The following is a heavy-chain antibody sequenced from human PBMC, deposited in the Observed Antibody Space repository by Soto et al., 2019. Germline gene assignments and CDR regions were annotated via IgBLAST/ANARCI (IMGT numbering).Heavy chain of an antibody. CDR3: AKVQPNYEILTGYQYYYGMDV. D-gene: IGHD3-9*01. Sequence: EVQLLESGGGLVQPGGSLRLSCAASGFTFSSYAMSWVRQAPGKGLEWVSAISGSGGSTYYADSVKGRFIISRDNSKNTLYLQMNSLRAEDTAVYYCAKVQPNYEILTGYQYYYGMDVCGQGTTVTVSS. CDR2: ISGSGGST. CDR1: GFTFSSYA. V-gene: IGHV3-23*01. J-gene: IGHJ6*02.